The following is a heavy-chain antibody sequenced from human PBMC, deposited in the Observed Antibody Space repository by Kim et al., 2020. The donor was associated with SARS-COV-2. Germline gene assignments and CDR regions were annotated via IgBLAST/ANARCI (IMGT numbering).Heavy chain of an antibody. V-gene: IGHV4-39*07. D-gene: IGHD3-10*01. CDR2: T. J-gene: IGHJ4*02. CDR3: ARRGASGSFDY. Sequence: TYYNPALKSRVTISVDTSKNQFSLKLNAVTAADTAVYYCARRGASGSFDYWGQGTLVTVSS.